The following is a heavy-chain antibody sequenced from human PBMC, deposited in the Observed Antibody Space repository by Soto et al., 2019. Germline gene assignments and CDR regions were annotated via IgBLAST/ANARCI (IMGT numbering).Heavy chain of an antibody. CDR1: GDSMTSPPYY. CDR2: VYYSGAT. V-gene: IGHV4-39*01. CDR3: ARHDDWFHX. Sequence: SETLSLTFNVSGDSMTSPPYYWGWIRQPPGKGLDWIGTVYYSGATYYNPSLRGRLTVSADTSKNYFSLRLTSVTAADTAVYYCARHDDWFHXWGQGIMVTVSX. J-gene: IGHJ5*02.